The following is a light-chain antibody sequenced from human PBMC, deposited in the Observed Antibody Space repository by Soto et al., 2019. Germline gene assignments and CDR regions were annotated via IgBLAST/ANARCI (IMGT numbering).Light chain of an antibody. Sequence: DLQMTQSPSTLSASVGDRVTITCRASQYISSWLAWYQQKPGKAPKLLFYKASSLESGVPSRFSGSGSETEFTLTISSLQPDDFATYYCQQYNSQRTFGQGTKVEIK. CDR3: QQYNSQRT. V-gene: IGKV1-5*03. J-gene: IGKJ1*01. CDR1: QYISSW. CDR2: KAS.